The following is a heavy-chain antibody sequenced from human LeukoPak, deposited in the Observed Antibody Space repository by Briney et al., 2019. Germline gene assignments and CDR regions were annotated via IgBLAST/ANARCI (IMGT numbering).Heavy chain of an antibody. D-gene: IGHD2-15*01. J-gene: IGHJ3*02. CDR3: ALLPPDGLDI. V-gene: IGHV3-74*01. Sequence: GGSLRLSCAASGFTFNKFWMHWVRQAPGKGLVWVANINNNGSRTGYADSVRGRFTISRDNAESTVYLQMNSLRDEDTALYYCALLPPDGLDIWGHGTMVAVSS. CDR2: INNNGSRT. CDR1: GFTFNKFW.